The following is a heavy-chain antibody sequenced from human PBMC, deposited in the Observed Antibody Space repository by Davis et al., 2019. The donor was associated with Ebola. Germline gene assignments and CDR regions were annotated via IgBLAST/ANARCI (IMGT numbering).Heavy chain of an antibody. CDR1: GGSFKDYY. Sequence: PSETLSLTCAVYGGSFKDYYWAWIRQSPGQGLEWIGEINHRGKARYNTALKSRVTISIDTSKMQFSLRQTSVTAADTAVYYWASPHQIRGKDCFDYWDQGNLVIVSS. CDR2: INHRGKA. V-gene: IGHV4-34*01. CDR3: ASPHQIRGKDCFDY. J-gene: IGHJ4*02.